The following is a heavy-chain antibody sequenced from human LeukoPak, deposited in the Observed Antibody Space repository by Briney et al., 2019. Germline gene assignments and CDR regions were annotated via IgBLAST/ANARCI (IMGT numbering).Heavy chain of an antibody. V-gene: IGHV1-46*01. D-gene: IGHD3-22*01. Sequence: ASVKVSCKASGYTFTSYYMHWVRQAPGQGLEWMGIINPSGGSTSYAQKFQGRVTMTRDMSTSTVYMELSSLRSEDTAVYYCARVVSDSSGYYYLLNAFDIWGQGTMVTVSS. CDR3: ARVVSDSSGYYYLLNAFDI. J-gene: IGHJ3*02. CDR2: INPSGGST. CDR1: GYTFTSYY.